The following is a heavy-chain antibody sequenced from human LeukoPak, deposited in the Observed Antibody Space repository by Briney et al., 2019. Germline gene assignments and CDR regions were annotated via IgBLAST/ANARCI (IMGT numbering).Heavy chain of an antibody. CDR1: GLTFSNYA. J-gene: IGHJ3*02. V-gene: IGHV3-21*04. D-gene: IGHD3-22*01. Sequence: GGSLTLSCAASGLTFSNYAMHCVRHATGKGLEWVSSIISSISYIYYANSVKGRFTISRDNPKNALYLQINSLRAEDTSVYYCANDYTYYYDSRGDHVAFDIRGKGTMVTVAS. CDR3: ANDYTYYYDSRGDHVAFDI. CDR2: IISSISYI.